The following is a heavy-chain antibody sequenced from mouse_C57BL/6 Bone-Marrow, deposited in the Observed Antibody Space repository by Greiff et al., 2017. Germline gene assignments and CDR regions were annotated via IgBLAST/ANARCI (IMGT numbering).Heavy chain of an antibody. Sequence: EVQLQQSGAELVRPGASVKLSCTASGFNIKDYYMHWVKQRPEQGLEWIGRIDPEDGDTEYAPKFQGKATMTADPSSNTAYLQLSSLTSEDTAVYYCTPFYYYGSSWGQGTTLTVSS. CDR3: TPFYYYGSS. J-gene: IGHJ2*01. CDR2: IDPEDGDT. CDR1: GFNIKDYY. D-gene: IGHD1-1*01. V-gene: IGHV14-1*01.